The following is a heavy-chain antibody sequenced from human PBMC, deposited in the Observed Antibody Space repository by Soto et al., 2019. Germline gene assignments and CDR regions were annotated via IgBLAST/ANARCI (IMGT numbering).Heavy chain of an antibody. Sequence: KLSETLSLTCTVSSGSIGTYFWSWIRQPPGKGLEWIGYIYYSGTTNYNPSLKSRVTIFLDTSKNQFSLRLSSVTAADTAVYYCARGRGGTYDAFDIWGQGTLVTVSS. CDR2: IYYSGTT. V-gene: IGHV4-59*01. D-gene: IGHD1-26*01. CDR1: SGSIGTYF. CDR3: ARGRGGTYDAFDI. J-gene: IGHJ3*02.